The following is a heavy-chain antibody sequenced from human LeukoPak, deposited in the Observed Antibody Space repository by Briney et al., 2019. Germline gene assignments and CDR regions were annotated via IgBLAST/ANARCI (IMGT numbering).Heavy chain of an antibody. Sequence: GGSLRLSCAASGFTFDDYGLSWVRQAPGKGLEWVSLIYSDDSTYYADSVKGTFTISRDNSKNTLYLQMNSLRAEDTAVYYCAKYSGRYSNSYFDYWGQGTLVTVSS. CDR2: IYSDDST. CDR1: GFTFDDYG. D-gene: IGHD1-26*01. J-gene: IGHJ4*02. V-gene: IGHV3-66*01. CDR3: AKYSGRYSNSYFDY.